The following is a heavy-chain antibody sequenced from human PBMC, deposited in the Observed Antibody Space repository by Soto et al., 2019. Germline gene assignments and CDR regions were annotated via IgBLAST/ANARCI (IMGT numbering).Heavy chain of an antibody. CDR2: LYSSGRA. Sequence: QVQLQESGPGLVKTSETLSLTCTVSGVSISPYYWSWIRQPAGKGLEWIGHLYSSGRATYNPSLKNRVTMSVLRDHSTLTLKSVTAADTAVYYCARHFDVNTALDYYYFDLWGRGALVTVSS. D-gene: IGHD5-18*01. CDR3: ARHFDVNTALDYYYFDL. CDR1: GVSISPYY. J-gene: IGHJ2*01. V-gene: IGHV4-4*07.